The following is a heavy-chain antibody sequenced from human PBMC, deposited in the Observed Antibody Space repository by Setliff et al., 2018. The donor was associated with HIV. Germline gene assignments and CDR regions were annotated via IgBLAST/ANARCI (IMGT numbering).Heavy chain of an antibody. Sequence: PSETLSLTCAVSGGSITNKYWSWIRQPPGKALEWIGYAYYSGSTNYNPSLKSRVTISIDMSKNQFSLTLTSVTAADTAMYYCARDQSDYNVLTGFGDFDYWGHGTLVTVSS. J-gene: IGHJ4*01. CDR2: AYYSGST. D-gene: IGHD3-9*01. CDR3: ARDQSDYNVLTGFGDFDY. CDR1: GGSITNKY. V-gene: IGHV4-59*12.